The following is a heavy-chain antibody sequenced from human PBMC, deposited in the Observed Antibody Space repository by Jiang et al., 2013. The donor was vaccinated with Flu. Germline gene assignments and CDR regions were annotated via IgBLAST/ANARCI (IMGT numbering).Heavy chain of an antibody. Sequence: LLKPSETLSLTCTVSGGSISSSSYYWGWIRQPPGKGLEWIGSIYYSGSTYYNPSLKSRVTIPVDTSKNQFSLKLSSVTAADTAVYYCASTDAAFDIWGQGTMVTVSS. CDR3: ASTDAAFDI. CDR1: GGSISSSSYY. D-gene: IGHD4-17*01. CDR2: IYYSGST. V-gene: IGHV4-39*01. J-gene: IGHJ3*02.